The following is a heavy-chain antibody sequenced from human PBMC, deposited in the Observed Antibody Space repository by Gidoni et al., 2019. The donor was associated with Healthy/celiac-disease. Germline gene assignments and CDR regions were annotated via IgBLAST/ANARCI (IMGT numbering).Heavy chain of an antibody. V-gene: IGHV1-69*02. D-gene: IGHD3-22*01. J-gene: IGHJ4*02. CDR3: ALKAYYYDSSGYSWFD. Sequence: QVQLVQSGAEVKKPGSSVKVYCKASGGTFSSYTISWVRQAPGQGLEWMGRIIPSLGIANYEKKFQGRVTITADKSTSTAYMELSSLRSEDTAVYYCALKAYYYDSSGYSWFDWGQGTLVTVSS. CDR2: IIPSLGIA. CDR1: GGTFSSYT.